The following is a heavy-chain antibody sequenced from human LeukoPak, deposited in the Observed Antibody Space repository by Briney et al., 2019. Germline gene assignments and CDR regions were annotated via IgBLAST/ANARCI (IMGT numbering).Heavy chain of an antibody. J-gene: IGHJ4*02. Sequence: GGSLRLSCAASGFTFSSYAMNWVRQAPGKGLEWVSAISGSVSSTYYADSVKGRFTISRDNSKNTLYLQMNSLRAEDTAVYYCAIDRTDLPYWGQGTLVTVSS. CDR3: AIDRTDLPY. V-gene: IGHV3-23*01. CDR2: ISGSVSST. CDR1: GFTFSSYA.